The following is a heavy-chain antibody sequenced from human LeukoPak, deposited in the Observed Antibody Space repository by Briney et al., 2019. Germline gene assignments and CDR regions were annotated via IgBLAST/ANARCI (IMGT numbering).Heavy chain of an antibody. CDR1: GYTFTGYY. J-gene: IGHJ4*02. CDR2: INPNSGGT. V-gene: IGHV1-2*02. Sequence: GASVKVSCKASGYTFTGYYMHWVRQAPGQGLELMGWINPNSGGTNYAQKFQGRVTMTRDTSISTAYMELSRLRSDDTAVYYCARDGSSGYYYVDYWGQGTLVTVSS. CDR3: ARDGSSGYYYVDY. D-gene: IGHD3-22*01.